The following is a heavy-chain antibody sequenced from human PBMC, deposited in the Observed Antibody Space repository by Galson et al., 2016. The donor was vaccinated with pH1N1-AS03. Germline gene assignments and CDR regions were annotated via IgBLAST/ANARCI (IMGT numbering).Heavy chain of an antibody. CDR1: AYTFANYW. Sequence: QSGAEVKKPGESPKISCKASAYTFANYWIVWVRQMPGKGLEWMGIMYPANFDTRYSPSFQGHVTISADTSINTAYLQWSSLRASDTAMYYCARRISVTGREFDSWGQGTLVTVPS. J-gene: IGHJ5*01. CDR2: MYPANFDT. CDR3: ARRISVTGREFDS. V-gene: IGHV5-51*01. D-gene: IGHD6-19*01.